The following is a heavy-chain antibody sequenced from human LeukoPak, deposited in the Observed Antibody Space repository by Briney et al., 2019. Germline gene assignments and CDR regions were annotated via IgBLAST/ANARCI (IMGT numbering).Heavy chain of an antibody. V-gene: IGHV3-21*01. J-gene: IGHJ4*02. CDR1: GFTFDDYA. D-gene: IGHD3-3*01. Sequence: PGGSLRLSCTASGFTFDDYAMYWVRQVPGKGLEWVSSISSSSSYIYYADSVKGRFTISRDNAKNSLYLQMNSLRAEDTAVYYCARESQPLMIFGVVKGNFDYWGQGTLVTVSS. CDR3: ARESQPLMIFGVVKGNFDY. CDR2: ISSSSSYI.